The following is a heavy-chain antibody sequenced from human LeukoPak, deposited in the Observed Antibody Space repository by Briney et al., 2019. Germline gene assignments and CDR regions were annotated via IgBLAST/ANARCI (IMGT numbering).Heavy chain of an antibody. J-gene: IGHJ4*02. V-gene: IGHV1-2*02. CDR2: INPNSGGT. CDR3: ARDNGRLRPIFDY. D-gene: IGHD5-12*01. Sequence: ASVKVSCKASGYTFTGYYMHWVRQAPGQGLEWMGWINPNSGGTKNAQKFQGRVTMTRDTSISTAYMELSRLRSDDTAVYYCARDNGRLRPIFDYWGQGTLVTVSS. CDR1: GYTFTGYY.